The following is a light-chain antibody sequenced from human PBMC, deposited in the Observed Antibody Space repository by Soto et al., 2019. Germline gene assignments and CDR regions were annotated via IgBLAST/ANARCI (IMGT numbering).Light chain of an antibody. CDR2: AAS. CDR3: QQSYSTPQIT. CDR1: QDIGTF. V-gene: IGKV1-39*01. Sequence: DFQMTQSPSSLSASVGDRVTITCRASQDIGTFLNWYQQKPGKPTNLLIYAASNLLSGVSSRFSGSGSGTDFTLTISSLQPEDFATYYCQQSYSTPQITFGPGTKVDVK. J-gene: IGKJ3*01.